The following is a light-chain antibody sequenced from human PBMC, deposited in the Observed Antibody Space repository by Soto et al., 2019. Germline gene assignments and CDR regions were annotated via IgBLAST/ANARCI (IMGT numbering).Light chain of an antibody. CDR3: QSYDTSLRDV. V-gene: IGLV1-40*01. CDR1: SSNIGAGYD. Sequence: QSVLTQPPSVSGAPGQRVTIACTGSSSNIGAGYDVHWYQQLPGKAPKLLVYGNTYRPSGVPDRFSGSKSGTSASLAITGLQTEDEADYYCQSYDTSLRDVFGTGTKLTVL. J-gene: IGLJ1*01. CDR2: GNT.